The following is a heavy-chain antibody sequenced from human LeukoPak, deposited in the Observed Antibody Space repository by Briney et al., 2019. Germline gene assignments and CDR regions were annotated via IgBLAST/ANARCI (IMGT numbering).Heavy chain of an antibody. Sequence: SETLSLTCTVSGGSISSYYWSWIRQPPGKGLEWIGYIYYSGSTNYNPSLKSRVTISVDTSKNQFSLKLSSVTAAGTAVYYCARVSSYRGYYMDVWGKGTTVTVSS. CDR1: GGSISSYY. V-gene: IGHV4-59*12. J-gene: IGHJ6*03. CDR3: ARVSSYRGYYMDV. CDR2: IYYSGST. D-gene: IGHD1-26*01.